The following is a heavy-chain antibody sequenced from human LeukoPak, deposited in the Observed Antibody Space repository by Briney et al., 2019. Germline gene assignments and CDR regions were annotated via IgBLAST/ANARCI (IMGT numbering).Heavy chain of an antibody. CDR2: VNPNSGGT. V-gene: IGHV1-2*02. CDR3: AITYSGSYPDY. CDR1: GYTFTGYQ. Sequence: ASVKVSCKVSGYTFTGYQMYWVRQAPGQGLEWMGWVNPNSGGTNYAQKFQGRVTMTRDTSISTAYMELSRLRSDDTALYYCAITYSGSYPDYWGQGTLVTVSS. J-gene: IGHJ4*02. D-gene: IGHD1-26*01.